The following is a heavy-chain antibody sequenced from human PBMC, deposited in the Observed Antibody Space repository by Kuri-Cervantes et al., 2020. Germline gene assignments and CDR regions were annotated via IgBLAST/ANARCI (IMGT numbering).Heavy chain of an antibody. Sequence: GESLKISCAASGFTFSSYSMNWVRQAPGKGLERVSYISSSSSTIYYADYVKGRFTISRDKAKNSLYLQMNVLRAEDTAVYYCARAIALFAYCGCDYLGPFDVWGQGTLVTVSS. CDR1: GFTFSSYS. V-gene: IGHV3-48*01. J-gene: IGHJ4*01. D-gene: IGHD2-21*02. CDR3: ARAIALFAYCGCDYLGPFDV. CDR2: ISSSSSTI.